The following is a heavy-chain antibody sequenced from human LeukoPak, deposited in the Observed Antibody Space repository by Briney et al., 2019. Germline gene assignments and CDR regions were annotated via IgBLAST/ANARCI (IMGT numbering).Heavy chain of an antibody. CDR3: ARKYDNIIPDAFDV. CDR1: GGSFSGFS. J-gene: IGHJ3*01. Sequence: PSETLSLTCVVYGGSFSGFSWNWIRQPPGEGLEWIGEINHRGKTTYDPSLMSRVTISLDTSKSQISLKLTSVTAAYTAIYYCARKYDNIIPDAFDVWGQGTMVTVSS. V-gene: IGHV4-34*01. CDR2: INHRGKT. D-gene: IGHD3-22*01.